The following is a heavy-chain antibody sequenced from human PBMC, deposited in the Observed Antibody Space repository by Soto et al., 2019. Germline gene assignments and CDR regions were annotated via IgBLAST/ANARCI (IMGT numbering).Heavy chain of an antibody. D-gene: IGHD6-19*01. CDR1: GFTFSFYW. Sequence: EVQLVESGGGLVQPGGSLRLSCAASGFTFSFYWMHWVRQAPGKGLVWVSRIRGDGRSTSYADSLKGRFTISRDNAKNTVYVQMNSLRVEDTAVYYCARGVSSCWDYYFDYWGQGTLVTVSS. CDR3: ARGVSSCWDYYFDY. CDR2: IRGDGRST. J-gene: IGHJ4*02. V-gene: IGHV3-74*01.